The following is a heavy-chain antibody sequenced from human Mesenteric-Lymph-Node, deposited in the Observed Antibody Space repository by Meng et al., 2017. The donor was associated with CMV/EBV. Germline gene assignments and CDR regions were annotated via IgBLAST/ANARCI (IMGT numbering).Heavy chain of an antibody. Sequence: GESLKISCAASGFTVSSNYMNWVRQAPGKGLEWVSSITDSGNYKYYADSVKGRFTISRDNAKNSLYLQMNSLTVDDTAVYYCARESSTVLFDYCGQGTLVTVSS. V-gene: IGHV3-21*01. J-gene: IGHJ4*02. CDR2: ITDSGNYK. CDR3: ARESSTVLFDY. CDR1: GFTVSSNY. D-gene: IGHD2-21*02.